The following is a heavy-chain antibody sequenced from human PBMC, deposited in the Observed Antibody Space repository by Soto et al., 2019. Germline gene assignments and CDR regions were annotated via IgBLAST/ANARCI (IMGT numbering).Heavy chain of an antibody. Sequence: GGSLRLSCAASGFKFSNYAMSWVRQAPGKGLEWVSLISATGGGTYYADSVKGRFTITRDNSHNTLYLQVHSLTAEDTAVYYCAKDRRAGGNSAFYFDFWGQGAQVTVSS. D-gene: IGHD3-16*01. CDR2: ISATGGGT. J-gene: IGHJ4*02. CDR1: GFKFSNYA. CDR3: AKDRRAGGNSAFYFDF. V-gene: IGHV3-23*01.